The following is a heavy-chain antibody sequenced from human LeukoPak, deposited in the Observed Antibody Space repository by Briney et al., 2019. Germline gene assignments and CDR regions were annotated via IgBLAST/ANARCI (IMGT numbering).Heavy chain of an antibody. D-gene: IGHD3-22*01. CDR2: IYSGGST. CDR3: AKGYYYDSSGYDLPVHTKFSSFDY. V-gene: IGHV3-53*01. Sequence: GGSLRLSCAASGFTVSSNYMSWVRQAPGKGLEWVSVIYSGGSTYYADSVKGRFTISRDNSKNSLYLQMNSLRAEDTAVYYCAKGYYYDSSGYDLPVHTKFSSFDYWGQGTLVTVSS. CDR1: GFTVSSNY. J-gene: IGHJ4*02.